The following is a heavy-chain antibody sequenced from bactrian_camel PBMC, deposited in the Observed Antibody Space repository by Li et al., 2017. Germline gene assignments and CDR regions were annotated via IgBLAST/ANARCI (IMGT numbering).Heavy chain of an antibody. CDR1: ASTYISSC. D-gene: IGHD6*01. CDR3: AADRRPRLGSWYFSVREAIGGFAA. V-gene: IGHV3S53*01. J-gene: IGHJ4*01. CDR2: IDSGSTT. Sequence: HVQLVESGGGSVQAGGSLKLSCRIEASTYISSCMGWFRLAPGKEREGVVAIDSGSTTNYADSAKGRCTVSEDSARNTLYLQMNNLTPEETGMYYCAADRRPRLGSWYFSVREAIGGFAAWGQGTQVTVSS.